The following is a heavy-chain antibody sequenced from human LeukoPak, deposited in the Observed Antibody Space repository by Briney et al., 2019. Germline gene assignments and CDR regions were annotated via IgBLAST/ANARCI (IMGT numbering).Heavy chain of an antibody. D-gene: IGHD3-22*01. V-gene: IGHV3-23*01. CDR1: GFTFSSYA. CDR3: AKDGLGYYDGMRDAFDI. Sequence: GGSLRLSCAASGFTFSSYAMSWVRQAPGKGLEWVSAISGSGGSTYYADSVKGRFTISRDNSKNTLYLQMNSLRADDTAVYYCAKDGLGYYDGMRDAFDIWGQGTMVTVSS. J-gene: IGHJ3*02. CDR2: ISGSGGST.